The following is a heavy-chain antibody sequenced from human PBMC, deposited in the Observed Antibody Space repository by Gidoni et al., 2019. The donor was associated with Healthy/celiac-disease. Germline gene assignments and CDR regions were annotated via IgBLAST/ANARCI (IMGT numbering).Heavy chain of an antibody. Sequence: QVQLVQSGAEVKKPGASVKVSYKASGYTFTGYYMHWVRQAPGQGLEWMGRINPNSGGTNYAQKFQGRVTMTRDTSISTAYMELSRLRSDDTAVYYCARDRGYYYDSSGYLDPWGQGTLVTVSS. CDR2: INPNSGGT. V-gene: IGHV1-2*06. D-gene: IGHD3-22*01. J-gene: IGHJ5*02. CDR1: GYTFTGYY. CDR3: ARDRGYYYDSSGYLDP.